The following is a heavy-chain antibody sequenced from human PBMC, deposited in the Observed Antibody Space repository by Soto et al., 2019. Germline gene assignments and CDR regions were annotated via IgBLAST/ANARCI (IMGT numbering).Heavy chain of an antibody. CDR3: ARAAGGGYCSGGSCYSRAFDI. CDR1: GGSFSSDSFI. V-gene: IGHV4-39*07. D-gene: IGHD2-15*01. CDR2: IYHSGST. Sequence: PSETLSLTCPVSGGSFSSDSFIWSWVRQFPGKGLELIGRIYHSGSTYYNPSLKSRVTISVDTSKNQFSLKLSSVTAAYSAVYYCARAAGGGYCSGGSCYSRAFDIWGQGTMVTVS. J-gene: IGHJ3*02.